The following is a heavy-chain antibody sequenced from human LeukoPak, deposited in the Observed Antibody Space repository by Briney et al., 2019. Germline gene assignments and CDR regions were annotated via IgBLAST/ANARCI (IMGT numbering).Heavy chain of an antibody. V-gene: IGHV1-18*04. D-gene: IGHD1-7*01. CDR1: GYTFINYD. J-gene: IGHJ4*02. CDR2: ISVNNGNT. CDR3: ARARGHWNYDF. Sequence: ASVKVSCKASGYTFINYDISWVRQAPGQGLEWMGWISVNNGNTNNAQNLQDRVTMTTDTSTSTACMELRSLRSDDTAVYYCARARGHWNYDFWGQGTLVTVSS.